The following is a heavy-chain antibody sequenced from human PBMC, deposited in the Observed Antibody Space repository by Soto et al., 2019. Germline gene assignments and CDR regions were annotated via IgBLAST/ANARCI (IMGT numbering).Heavy chain of an antibody. J-gene: IGHJ5*02. CDR3: ARHGGDTAMLSWFDP. D-gene: IGHD5-18*01. Sequence: QLQLQESGPGLVKPSETLSLTCTVSGGSISSSSYYWGWIRQPPGKGLEWIGSIYYSGSTYYNPSLKSRVTISVDTSKNQFSRKLSSVTAADTAVYYCARHGGDTAMLSWFDPWGQGTLVTVSS. CDR1: GGSISSSSYY. CDR2: IYYSGST. V-gene: IGHV4-39*01.